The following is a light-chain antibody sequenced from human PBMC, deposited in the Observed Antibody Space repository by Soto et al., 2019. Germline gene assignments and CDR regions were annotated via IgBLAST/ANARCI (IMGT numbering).Light chain of an antibody. V-gene: IGKV3-20*01. Sequence: EIVLTQSPGTLSLAPGDTATLSCRASQSLSSSYLAWYQQRPGQAPRLLIYGASSRATGIPDRFRGSGSGTDFTLTISRLEPEDFAVYYCQNFGGSPYNFGQGTKLDIK. CDR1: QSLSSSY. CDR2: GAS. J-gene: IGKJ2*01. CDR3: QNFGGSPYN.